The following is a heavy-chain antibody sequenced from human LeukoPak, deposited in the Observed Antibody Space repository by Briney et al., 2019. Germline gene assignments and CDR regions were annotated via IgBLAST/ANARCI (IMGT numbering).Heavy chain of an antibody. CDR1: GGSISSYY. Sequence: SETLSLTCTVSGGSISSYYWSWIRQPPGKGLEWIGYIYYSGSANYNPSLKSRVTISVDTSKNQFSLKLSSVTAADTAVYYCARTHYSSSWTPLYYYYYMDVWGKGTTVTVSS. V-gene: IGHV4-59*08. D-gene: IGHD6-13*01. J-gene: IGHJ6*03. CDR2: IYYSGSA. CDR3: ARTHYSSSWTPLYYYYYMDV.